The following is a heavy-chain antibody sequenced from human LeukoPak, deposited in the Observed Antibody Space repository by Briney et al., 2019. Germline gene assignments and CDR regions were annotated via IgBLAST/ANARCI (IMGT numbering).Heavy chain of an antibody. CDR1: GGSFSGYY. CDR3: ARDRTMVRGVVHYYYYGMDV. Sequence: PSETLSLTCAVYGGSFSGYYWSWIRQPPGKGLEWIGEINHSGSTNYTPSLKSRVTISVDTSKNQFSLKLSSVTAADTAVYYCARDRTMVRGVVHYYYYGMDVWGQGTTVTVSS. CDR2: INHSGST. V-gene: IGHV4-34*01. J-gene: IGHJ6*02. D-gene: IGHD3-10*01.